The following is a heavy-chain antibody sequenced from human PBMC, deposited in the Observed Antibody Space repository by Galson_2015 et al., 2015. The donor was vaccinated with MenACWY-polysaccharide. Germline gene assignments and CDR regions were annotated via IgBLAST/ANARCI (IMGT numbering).Heavy chain of an antibody. V-gene: IGHV3-7*01. Sequence: SLRLCCAASGFTFSKYWMSWVRQGPGKGLEWVANIATDGSHKYYVDSVRGRFTISRDNAKNSVYLQMNSLRVEDTAVYYCARVGYSSSSIDYWGQGTLVTVSS. J-gene: IGHJ4*02. CDR1: GFTFSKYW. D-gene: IGHD6-6*01. CDR3: ARVGYSSSSIDY. CDR2: IATDGSHK.